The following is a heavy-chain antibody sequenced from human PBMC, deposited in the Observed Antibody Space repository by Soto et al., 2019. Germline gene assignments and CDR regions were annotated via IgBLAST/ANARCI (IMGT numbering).Heavy chain of an antibody. V-gene: IGHV4-59*01. D-gene: IGHD6-13*01. CDR3: ARSIAAAGNNWFDP. Sequence: SETLSLTCTVSGGSISSYYWSWIRQPPGKGLEWIGYIYYSGSTNYNPSLKSRVTISVDTSKNQFSLKLSSVTAADTAVYYRARSIAAAGNNWFDPWGQGTLVTVSP. CDR2: IYYSGST. CDR1: GGSISSYY. J-gene: IGHJ5*02.